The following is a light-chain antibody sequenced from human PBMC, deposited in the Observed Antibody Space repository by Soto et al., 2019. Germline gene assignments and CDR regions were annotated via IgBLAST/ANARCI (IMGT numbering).Light chain of an antibody. Sequence: DIQMTQSPSSLSASVGDRVTITCQASQDISNYLNWYQQKPGKAPKLLSYDASNLETGVPSRFSGSGAGTYFTFTISSLQPEDIATYYCQQYDNHPPLTFGGGTKVEIK. V-gene: IGKV1-33*01. CDR3: QQYDNHPPLT. J-gene: IGKJ4*01. CDR2: DAS. CDR1: QDISNY.